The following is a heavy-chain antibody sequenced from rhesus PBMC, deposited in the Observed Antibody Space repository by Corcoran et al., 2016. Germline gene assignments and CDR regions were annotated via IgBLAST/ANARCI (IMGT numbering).Heavy chain of an antibody. D-gene: IGHD6-25*01. CDR3: ARYGRSGSWNFDY. V-gene: IGHV4-80*01. J-gene: IGHJ4*01. CDR1: GGSFSCYW. CDR2: INGNSGST. Sequence: QVQLQESGPGLVKPSETLSLTCPVSGGSFSCYWLLWLRLPPGKGLEWIGEINGNSGSTNYNPSLKSRVTISKDASKNQFSLKLSSVTAADTAVYYCARYGRSGSWNFDYWGQGVLVTVSS.